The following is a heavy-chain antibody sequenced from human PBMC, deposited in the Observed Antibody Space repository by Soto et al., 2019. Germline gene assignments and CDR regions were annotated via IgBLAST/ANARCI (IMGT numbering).Heavy chain of an antibody. CDR2: IYYSGST. V-gene: IGHV4-39*01. CDR1: GGSISSSSYY. J-gene: IGHJ5*02. D-gene: IGHD3-3*01. CDR3: ARHLPRSFWSGSDNWFDP. Sequence: PSETLSLTCTVSGGSISSSSYYWGWIRQPPGKGLEWIGSIYYSGSTYYNPSLKSRVTISVDTSKNQFSLKLSSVTAADTAVYYCARHLPRSFWSGSDNWFDPWGQGTLVTVSS.